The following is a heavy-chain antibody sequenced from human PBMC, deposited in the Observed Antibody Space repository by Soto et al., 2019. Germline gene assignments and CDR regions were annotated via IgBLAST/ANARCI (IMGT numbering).Heavy chain of an antibody. D-gene: IGHD5-12*01. Sequence: ASVKVSCKASGYTFTSYAMHWVRQAPGQRLEWMGWINAGNGNTKYSQKFQGRVTITRDTSASTAYMELSSLRSEDTAVYYCARVTGYSGYDVFDYWGQGTLVTVSS. CDR1: GYTFTSYA. V-gene: IGHV1-3*01. CDR2: INAGNGNT. J-gene: IGHJ4*02. CDR3: ARVTGYSGYDVFDY.